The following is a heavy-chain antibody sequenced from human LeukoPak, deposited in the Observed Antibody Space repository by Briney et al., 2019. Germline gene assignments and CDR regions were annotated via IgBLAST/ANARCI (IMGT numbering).Heavy chain of an antibody. D-gene: IGHD2-8*02. V-gene: IGHV3-23*01. J-gene: IGHJ4*02. CDR3: AKDTLGYCTGGVCSHFDY. Sequence: GRSLRLSCAASGFTISSYAMSWVRHPPRKGQEWVSAIRSTGGSTNYADSVKGRFTITRDNPKNNLFLPMNSLRAEETAVYYCAKDTLGYCTGGVCSHFDYWGQGTLVTVSS. CDR2: IRSTGGST. CDR1: GFTISSYA.